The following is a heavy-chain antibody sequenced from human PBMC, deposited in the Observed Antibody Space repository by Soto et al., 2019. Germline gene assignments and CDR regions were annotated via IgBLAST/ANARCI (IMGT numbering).Heavy chain of an antibody. CDR2: ISGTGGAT. D-gene: IGHD2-2*02. V-gene: IGHV3-23*01. CDR3: AKDLFCSGSNCYTSDYYGLDV. J-gene: IGHJ6*02. Sequence: GVSRILSCAASGFTFSIYAMNWVRQAPGEGLEWLSVISGTGGATYYADSVKGRFTISRDNSKNTLYLQMNSLRAEDTAVYYCAKDLFCSGSNCYTSDYYGLDVWGLGTTVTVSS. CDR1: GFTFSIYA.